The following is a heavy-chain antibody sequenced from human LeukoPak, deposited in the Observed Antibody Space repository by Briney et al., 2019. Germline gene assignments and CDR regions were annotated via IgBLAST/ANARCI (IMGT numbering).Heavy chain of an antibody. Sequence: GGSLRLSCAASGFTFSSYAMHWVRQAPGKGLEWVAVISYDGSNKYYADSVKGRFTISRDNAKNSLYLQMNSLRAEDTAVYYCARGRDFDWLNWFDPWGQGTLVTVSS. CDR2: ISYDGSNK. V-gene: IGHV3-30-3*01. D-gene: IGHD3-9*01. CDR3: ARGRDFDWLNWFDP. J-gene: IGHJ5*02. CDR1: GFTFSSYA.